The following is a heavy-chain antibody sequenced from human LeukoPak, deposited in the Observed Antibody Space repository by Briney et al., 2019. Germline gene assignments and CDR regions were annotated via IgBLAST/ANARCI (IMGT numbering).Heavy chain of an antibody. J-gene: IGHJ4*02. CDR1: GYSFTRYW. CDR2: IYPGDSDT. D-gene: IGHD5-24*01. V-gene: IGHV5-51*01. Sequence: GESLKISCKGSGYSFTRYWIGWVRQMPGKGLEWMGIIYPGDSDTRYSPSFQGQVTISADKSISTAYLQWGSLKASDTAMYYCARREMSTLSPFDYWGQGTLVTVSS. CDR3: ARREMSTLSPFDY.